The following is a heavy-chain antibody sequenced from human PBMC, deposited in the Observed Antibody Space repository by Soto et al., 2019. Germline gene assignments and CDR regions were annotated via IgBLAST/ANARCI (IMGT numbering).Heavy chain of an antibody. J-gene: IGHJ4*02. CDR1: AGSISSSSYY. D-gene: IGHD3-10*01. Sequence: SETLSLTCTVSAGSISSSSYYWGWIRQPPGKGLEWIGSIYYSGSTYYNPSLKSRVTISVDTSKNQFSLRLSSVTAADTAVYYCAGLSERLDYWGQGTLVTVSS. CDR2: IYYSGST. V-gene: IGHV4-39*01. CDR3: AGLSERLDY.